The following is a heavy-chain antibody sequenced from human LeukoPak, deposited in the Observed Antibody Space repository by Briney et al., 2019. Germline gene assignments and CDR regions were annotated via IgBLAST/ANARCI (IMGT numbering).Heavy chain of an antibody. D-gene: IGHD5-24*01. CDR1: GLTVSSSY. CDR3: ARGDQDYGLDV. CDR2: IYNDGST. Sequence: GGSLRLSCAASGLTVSSSYMSWVRQAPGKGLEWVSIIYNDGSTYYADSMKGRFTISRDNSKNTLYLQMNSLRAEDTAVYYCARGDQDYGLDVWGQGTTVAVSS. J-gene: IGHJ6*02. V-gene: IGHV3-53*01.